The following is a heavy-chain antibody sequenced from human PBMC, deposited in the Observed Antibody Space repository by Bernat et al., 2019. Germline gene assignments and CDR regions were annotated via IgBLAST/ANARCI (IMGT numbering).Heavy chain of an antibody. CDR2: ISYDGSNK. D-gene: IGHD6-13*01. Sequence: QVQVVESGGGVVQPGRSLRLSCTASGFTLNDFAMYWVRQAPGKGLEWVAFISYDGSNKYYAESVKGRFAISRDISKSTLYLQMDSLRVEDTAVYYCAREGKYRSTWYPLDYWGQGTLVTVSS. V-gene: IGHV3-30*09. CDR1: GFTLNDFA. CDR3: AREGKYRSTWYPLDY. J-gene: IGHJ4*02.